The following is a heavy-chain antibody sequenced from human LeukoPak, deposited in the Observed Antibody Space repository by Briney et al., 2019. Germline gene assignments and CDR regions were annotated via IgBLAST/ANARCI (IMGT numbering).Heavy chain of an antibody. J-gene: IGHJ4*02. Sequence: GGSLRLSCAASGFTFSNAWMSWVRQAPGKGLEWVANIKQDGSEKYYVDSVKGRFTISRDNAKNSLYLQMNSLRAEDTAVYYCTPDSFDYWGQGTLVTVSS. CDR1: GFTFSNAW. CDR3: TPDSFDY. CDR2: IKQDGSEK. V-gene: IGHV3-7*01. D-gene: IGHD1-14*01.